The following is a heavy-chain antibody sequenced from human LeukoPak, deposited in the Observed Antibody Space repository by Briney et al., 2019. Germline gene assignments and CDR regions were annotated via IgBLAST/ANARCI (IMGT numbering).Heavy chain of an antibody. V-gene: IGHV1-69*04. CDR1: GGTFSSYA. J-gene: IGHJ5*02. Sequence: SVKVSCKASGGTFSSYAISWVRQAPGQGLEWMGRIISILGIANYAQKFQGRVTITADKSTSTAYMELSSLRSEDTAAYYCAGDSSAVVTARYNWFDPWGRGTLVTVSS. CDR3: AGDSSAVVTARYNWFDP. CDR2: IISILGIA. D-gene: IGHD2-21*02.